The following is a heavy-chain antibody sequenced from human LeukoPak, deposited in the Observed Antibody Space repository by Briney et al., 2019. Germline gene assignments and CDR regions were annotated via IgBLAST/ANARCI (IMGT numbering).Heavy chain of an antibody. CDR1: GYTFTSYD. D-gene: IGHD3-16*01. CDR2: MNPNSGNT. J-gene: IGHJ5*02. V-gene: IGHV1-8*01. CDR3: ARDGGVEGWFDP. Sequence: ASVKVSCKASGYTFTSYDINWVRQATGQGLEWMGWMNPNSGNTGYAQKFQGRVTMTRNTSISTAYMELSSLRSEDTAVYYCARDGGVEGWFDPWGQGTLVTVSS.